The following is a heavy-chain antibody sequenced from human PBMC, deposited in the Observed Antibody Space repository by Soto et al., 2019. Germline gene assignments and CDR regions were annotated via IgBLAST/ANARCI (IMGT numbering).Heavy chain of an antibody. V-gene: IGHV3-23*01. CDR3: TKGSIPAVGRVFFES. D-gene: IGHD6-13*01. CDR2: ISANAGNI. Sequence: EVQLLESGGGLVQPGGSLRLSCAASGIFFNGFDMSWVRQAPGMGLEWVSTISANAGNINYAGSVRGRFSISRDSSKNSVDLQMNSLRVEDTAVYFCTKGSIPAVGRVFFESWGQGTLVTVSS. CDR1: GIFFNGFD. J-gene: IGHJ4*02.